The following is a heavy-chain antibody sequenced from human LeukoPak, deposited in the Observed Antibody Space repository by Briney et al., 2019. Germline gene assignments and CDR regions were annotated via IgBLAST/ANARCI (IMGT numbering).Heavy chain of an antibody. CDR1: GFTFSSYG. CDR3: AKARSKWENDAFDS. D-gene: IGHD1-26*01. V-gene: IGHV3-33*06. CDR2: IWYDGSNK. Sequence: GGSLRLSCAASGFTFSSYGMHWVRQAPGKGLEWVAVIWYDGSNKYYADSVKGRFTISRDNSKNTLYLQMNSLRAGDTAEYYCAKARSKWENDAFDSWGQGTLVTVSS. J-gene: IGHJ3*02.